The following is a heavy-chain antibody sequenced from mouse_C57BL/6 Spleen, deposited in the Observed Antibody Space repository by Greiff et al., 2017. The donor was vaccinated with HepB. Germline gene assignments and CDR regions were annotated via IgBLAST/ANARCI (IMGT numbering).Heavy chain of an antibody. CDR1: GYTFTSYW. Sequence: QVQLQQSGAELVRPGSSVKLSCKASGYTFTSYWMHWVKQRPIQGLEWIGNIDPSDSETHYNQKFKDKATLTVDKSSSTAYMQLSSLTSEDSAVYYCARKGNYDYDGYAMDYWGQGTSVTVSS. D-gene: IGHD2-4*01. V-gene: IGHV1-52*01. CDR2: IDPSDSET. J-gene: IGHJ4*01. CDR3: ARKGNYDYDGYAMDY.